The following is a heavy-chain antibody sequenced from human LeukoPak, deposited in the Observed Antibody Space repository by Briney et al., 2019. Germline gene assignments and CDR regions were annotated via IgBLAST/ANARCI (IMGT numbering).Heavy chain of an antibody. CDR1: GYTFTGYY. CDR2: INPHSGDT. V-gene: IGHV1-2*02. Sequence: EASVKVSCKAFGYTFTGYYLHWVRQAPGQGLEWMGWINPHSGDTDYAQKFQGRVTMTRDTSTSTAYMELSTLRSDDTAVYYCARARLITDGFDIWGLGTLVTVSS. CDR3: ARARLITDGFDI. D-gene: IGHD3-16*01. J-gene: IGHJ3*02.